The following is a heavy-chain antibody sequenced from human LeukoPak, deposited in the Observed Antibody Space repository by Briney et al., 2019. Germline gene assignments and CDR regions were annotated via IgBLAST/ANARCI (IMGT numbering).Heavy chain of an antibody. D-gene: IGHD6-19*01. CDR1: GFTFSSYA. Sequence: GGSLRLSCAASGFTFSSYAMSWVRQAPGKGLEWVSAISGSGGSTFYADSVKGRFTISRDNSKNTLYLQMNSLRAEDTAVYYCAKDRSSGWYPYYFDYWGQGTLSPSPQ. J-gene: IGHJ4*02. CDR3: AKDRSSGWYPYYFDY. V-gene: IGHV3-23*01. CDR2: ISGSGGST.